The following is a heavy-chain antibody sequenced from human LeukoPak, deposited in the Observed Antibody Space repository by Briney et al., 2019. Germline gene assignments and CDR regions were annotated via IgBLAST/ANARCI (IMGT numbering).Heavy chain of an antibody. V-gene: IGHV4-59*01. CDR3: ARIPNSRGWRSYNWFDP. CDR2: IYYSGST. D-gene: IGHD6-19*01. Sequence: PSETLSLTCTVSGGSISSYYWSWTRQPPGKGLEWIGYIYYSGSTNYNPSLKSRVTISVDTSKNQFSLKLSSVTAADTAVYYCARIPNSRGWRSYNWFDPWGQGTLVTVSS. J-gene: IGHJ5*02. CDR1: GGSISSYY.